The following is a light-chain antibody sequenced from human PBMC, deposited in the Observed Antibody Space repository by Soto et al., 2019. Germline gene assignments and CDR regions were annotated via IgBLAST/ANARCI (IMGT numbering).Light chain of an antibody. Sequence: QSALTQPASVSESPGQSITISCTGSSTDVGTHNLVSWYQQHPGKAPKLIIYEATKRPSGVPNRFSGSKSGNTASLTISGLQTEDEADYYCCSYAGSNTVIFGAGTQLTVL. CDR3: CSYAGSNTVI. V-gene: IGLV2-23*01. CDR2: EAT. CDR1: STDVGTHNL. J-gene: IGLJ2*01.